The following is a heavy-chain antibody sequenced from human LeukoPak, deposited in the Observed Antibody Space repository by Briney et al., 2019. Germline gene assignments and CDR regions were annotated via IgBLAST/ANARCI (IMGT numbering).Heavy chain of an antibody. CDR3: ARLHYGGNYGYYYYYMDV. D-gene: IGHD4-23*01. CDR2: IYYTGSS. Sequence: SETLSLTCTVSGGSISSSSYYWGWIRQPPGKGLEWIGSIYYTGSSYYNPSLKSRVTISVDTSKNQFSLKLSSVTAADTAVYYCARLHYGGNYGYYYYYMDVWGKGTTVTISS. V-gene: IGHV4-39*01. J-gene: IGHJ6*03. CDR1: GGSISSSSYY.